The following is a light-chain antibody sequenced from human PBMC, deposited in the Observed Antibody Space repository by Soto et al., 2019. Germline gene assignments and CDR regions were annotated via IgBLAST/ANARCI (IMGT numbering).Light chain of an antibody. Sequence: QSVLTQPPSVSGAPGQRVAISCTANNSNIGSDFAVSWYRQFPGTAPKLLIYGNSNRPSGVPDRFSGSKSGTSASLAITGLQAEDEADYYCQSYDSSLSGYVFGTGTKLTVL. J-gene: IGLJ1*01. CDR2: GNS. CDR3: QSYDSSLSGYV. CDR1: NSNIGSDFA. V-gene: IGLV1-40*01.